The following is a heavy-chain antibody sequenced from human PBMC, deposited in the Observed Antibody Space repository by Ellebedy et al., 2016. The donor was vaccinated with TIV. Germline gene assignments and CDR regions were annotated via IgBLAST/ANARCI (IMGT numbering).Heavy chain of an antibody. CDR3: TRTLTSYYFDY. CDR1: GFTFSYYW. Sequence: GESLKISCEASGFTFSYYWMHWVRQAPGKGLVWVSRVNGGGVSTSYSDSVKGRFTTSRDNAKKTLYLQMNSLRAEDTAVYYCTRTLTSYYFDYWGQGALVTVSS. J-gene: IGHJ4*02. CDR2: VNGGGVST. D-gene: IGHD2-21*02. V-gene: IGHV3-74*01.